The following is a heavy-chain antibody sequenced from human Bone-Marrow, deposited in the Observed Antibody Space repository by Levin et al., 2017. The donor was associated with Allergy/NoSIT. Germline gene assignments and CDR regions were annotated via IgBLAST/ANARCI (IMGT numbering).Heavy chain of an antibody. Sequence: SQTLSLTCTVSGGSISNYYWSWIRQPAGKGLEWIGRLYISRNTDYNPSLQSRVTMSVDTSKNQFSLQLTSVTAADTAVYYCAREHKDYEGDGYHYGCWGRGTLVTVSS. CDR1: GGSISNYY. V-gene: IGHV4-4*07. D-gene: IGHD3-22*01. CDR2: LYISRNT. CDR3: AREHKDYEGDGYHYGC. J-gene: IGHJ4*02.